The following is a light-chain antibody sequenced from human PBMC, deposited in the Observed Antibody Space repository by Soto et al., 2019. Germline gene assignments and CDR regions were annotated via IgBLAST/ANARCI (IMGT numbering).Light chain of an antibody. CDR1: NIGVKS. CDR3: QLWDTDSDHQV. Sequence: ELTQPPSVSLAPGQTARITCGGRNIGVKSVHWYQQKPGQAPVLIVFDDSDRPSGIPGRFSGSNSGDTATLTISRVEAGDEADYYCQLWDTDSDHQVFGGGTKLTVL. CDR2: DDS. J-gene: IGLJ3*02. V-gene: IGLV3-21*02.